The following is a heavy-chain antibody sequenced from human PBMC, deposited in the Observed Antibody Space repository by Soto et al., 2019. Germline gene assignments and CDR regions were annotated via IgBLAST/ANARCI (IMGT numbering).Heavy chain of an antibody. V-gene: IGHV3-23*01. CDR3: AYSSTPFDY. Sequence: PGGSLILSCAASGFTFSSYAMSWLRQAPGKGLEWVSAISGSGGSTYYADSVKGRFTISRDNSKNTLYLQMNSLRAEDTAVYYCAYSSTPFDYWGQGTLVTVSS. CDR2: ISGSGGST. J-gene: IGHJ4*02. CDR1: GFTFSSYA. D-gene: IGHD6-13*01.